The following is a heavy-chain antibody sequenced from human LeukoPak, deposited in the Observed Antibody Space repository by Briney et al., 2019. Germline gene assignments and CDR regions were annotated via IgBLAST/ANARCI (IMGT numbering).Heavy chain of an antibody. D-gene: IGHD3-3*01. CDR3: ARDADLDPYDFWSGYYYYMDV. J-gene: IGHJ6*03. CDR1: GGSISSGSYD. Sequence: SQTLSLTCTVSGGSISSGSYDWSWIRQPAGKGLEWIGRIYTSGSTNYNPSLKSRVTISVDTSKNQFSLKLSSVTAADTAVYYCARDADLDPYDFWSGYYYYMDVWGKGTTVTVSS. CDR2: IYTSGST. V-gene: IGHV4-61*02.